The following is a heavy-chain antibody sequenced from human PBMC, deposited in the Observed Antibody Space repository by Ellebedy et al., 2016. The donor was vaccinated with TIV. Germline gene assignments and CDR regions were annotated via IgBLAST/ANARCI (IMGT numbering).Heavy chain of an antibody. Sequence: AASVKVSCKASGYTFTSYAMHWVRQAPGQRLEWMGWINAGNGNTKYSQKFQGRVTITRDTSASTAYMELSSLTSEDTAVYYCARDRAAMAGIDYWGQGTLVTVSS. J-gene: IGHJ4*02. CDR3: ARDRAAMAGIDY. CDR1: GYTFTSYA. D-gene: IGHD5-18*01. CDR2: INAGNGNT. V-gene: IGHV1-3*01.